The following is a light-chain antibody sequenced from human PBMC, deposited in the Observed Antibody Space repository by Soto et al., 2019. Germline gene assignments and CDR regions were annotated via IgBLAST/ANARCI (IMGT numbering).Light chain of an antibody. CDR1: NLGKKY. CDR3: QAWDSSTVL. J-gene: IGLJ2*01. CDR2: QDN. Sequence: SYELTQPPSVSVSPGRTASITCCGDNLGKKYVSWYQQKPGQAPVVAIYQDNKRPSGIPERISGSNSGNTATLTIGGTQAVDEADYYCQAWDSSTVLFGGGTKLTVL. V-gene: IGLV3-1*01.